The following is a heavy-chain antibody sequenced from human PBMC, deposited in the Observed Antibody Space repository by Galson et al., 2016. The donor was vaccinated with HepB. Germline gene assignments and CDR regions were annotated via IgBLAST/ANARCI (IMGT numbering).Heavy chain of an antibody. CDR3: ARASSRDSSSWYGAEYFQH. D-gene: IGHD6-13*01. V-gene: IGHV1-46*01. Sequence: SVKVSCKASGYTFTGYYMHWVRQAPGQGLEWMGIINPNGGSTSYSQKFQGRVTMTRDTSTSTVYMELSSLRSEDTAVYYCARASSRDSSSWYGAEYFQHWGQGTLVTVSS. CDR2: INPNGGST. CDR1: GYTFTGYY. J-gene: IGHJ1*01.